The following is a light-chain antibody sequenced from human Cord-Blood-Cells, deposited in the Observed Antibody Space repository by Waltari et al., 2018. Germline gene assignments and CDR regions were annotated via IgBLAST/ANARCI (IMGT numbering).Light chain of an antibody. CDR1: QSISSW. CDR2: TAS. Sequence: DIQMTQSPSTLSASVGDRVTITCLASQSISSWLAWYQQKPGKAPKLLIYTASSLESGVPSRFSGSGSGTEFTLTISSLQPDDFATYYCQQYNSYSTFGQGTKVEIK. J-gene: IGKJ1*01. V-gene: IGKV1-5*03. CDR3: QQYNSYST.